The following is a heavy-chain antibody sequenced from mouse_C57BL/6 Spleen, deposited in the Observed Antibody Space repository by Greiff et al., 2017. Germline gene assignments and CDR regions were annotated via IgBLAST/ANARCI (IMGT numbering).Heavy chain of an antibody. Sequence: EVQLQQSGPELVKPGASVKISCKASGYTFADYYMNWVKQSHGKSLEWIGDINPNNGGTSYNQKFKGKATLTVEKSSSTAYMERRSLTSEDAAVYYCARSYYGSLDYWGQGTTLTVSS. D-gene: IGHD1-1*01. V-gene: IGHV1-26*01. CDR3: ARSYYGSLDY. CDR2: INPNNGGT. J-gene: IGHJ2*01. CDR1: GYTFADYY.